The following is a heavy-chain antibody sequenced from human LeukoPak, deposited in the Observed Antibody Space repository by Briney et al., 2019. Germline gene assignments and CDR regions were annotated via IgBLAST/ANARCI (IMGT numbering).Heavy chain of an antibody. CDR3: ARGGWNYVFNY. J-gene: IGHJ4*02. Sequence: HPGGSLRLSCAASGFTFNTYEMNWVRHAPGKGLEWLAYIPSSGSTIYYADYVKGRFTISRDNAKNSLYLQMNSLRAEDTAVYYCARGGWNYVFNYWGQGTLVTVSS. V-gene: IGHV3-48*03. D-gene: IGHD1-7*01. CDR2: IPSSGSTI. CDR1: GFTFNTYE.